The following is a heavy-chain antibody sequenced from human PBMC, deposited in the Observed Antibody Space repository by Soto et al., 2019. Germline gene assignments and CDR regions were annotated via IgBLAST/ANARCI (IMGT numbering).Heavy chain of an antibody. V-gene: IGHV4-30-4*01. J-gene: IGHJ5*02. CDR3: ARAGRRGPNWFDP. D-gene: IGHD3-10*01. Sequence: SETLSLTCTVSGGSISSGDYYWSWIRQPPGKGLEWIGYIYYSGSTYYNPSLKSRVTISVDTSKNQFSLKLSSVTAADTAVYYCARAGRRGPNWFDPWGQGTLVTV. CDR1: GGSISSGDYY. CDR2: IYYSGST.